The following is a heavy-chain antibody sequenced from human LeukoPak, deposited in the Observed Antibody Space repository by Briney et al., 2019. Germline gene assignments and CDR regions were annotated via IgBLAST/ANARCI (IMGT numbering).Heavy chain of an antibody. CDR3: ARVSYYYDSSGYLTRHRGGYYYYYYMDV. Sequence: GASVKVSCRASGYTFTGYYMHWVRQAPGQGLEWMGWINPNSGGTNYAQKFQGRVTMTRDTSISTAYMELSRLRSDDTAVYYCARVSYYYDSSGYLTRHRGGYYYYYYMDVWGKGTTVTVSS. CDR1: GYTFTGYY. J-gene: IGHJ6*03. V-gene: IGHV1-2*02. CDR2: INPNSGGT. D-gene: IGHD3-22*01.